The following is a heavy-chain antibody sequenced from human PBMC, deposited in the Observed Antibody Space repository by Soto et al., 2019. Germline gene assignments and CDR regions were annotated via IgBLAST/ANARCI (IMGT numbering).Heavy chain of an antibody. D-gene: IGHD3-22*01. CDR1: GDSLSSGGCY. CDR2: IYYNGNA. J-gene: IGHJ4*02. V-gene: IGHV4-30-4*01. Sequence: PSETLSLTCTVSGDSLSSGGCYWTWIRQPPGKGLEWIGYIYYNGNAYYNPSLKSRVTISVDTSKNQFSLRLNSATAADTAVYYCAREEGLYYYDTTGYYFDYWGQGTLVTAPQ. CDR3: AREEGLYYYDTTGYYFDY.